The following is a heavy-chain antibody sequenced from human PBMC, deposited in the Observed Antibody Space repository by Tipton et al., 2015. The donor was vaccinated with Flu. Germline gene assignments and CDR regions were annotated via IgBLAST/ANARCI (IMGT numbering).Heavy chain of an antibody. CDR3: TPEPWELRSRVFGY. Sequence: SLRLSCAASGFTFSNAWMSWVRQAPGKGLEWVGRIKSKTDGGTTDYAAPVKGRFTISRDDSKNTLYLQMNSLKTEDTAVYYCTPEPWELRSRVFGYWGQGTLVTVSS. CDR2: IKSKTDGGTT. J-gene: IGHJ4*02. D-gene: IGHD1-26*01. V-gene: IGHV3-15*01. CDR1: GFTFSNAW.